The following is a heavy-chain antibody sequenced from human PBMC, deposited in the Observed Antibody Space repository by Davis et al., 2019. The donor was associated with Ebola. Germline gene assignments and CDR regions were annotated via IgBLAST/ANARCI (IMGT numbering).Heavy chain of an antibody. V-gene: IGHV3-30*12. J-gene: IGHJ6*04. CDR2: ISYDGSNK. D-gene: IGHD3-3*01. CDR3: AKSGLSFGVVKYHYGMDV. CDR1: GFTFSNYG. Sequence: GGSLRLSCGASGFTFSNYGMHWVRQAPGKGLEWVAVISYDGSNKYYADSVKGRFTISRDNSKKTLYLQMNSLRAEDTAVYYCAKSGLSFGVVKYHYGMDVWGKGTTVTVSS.